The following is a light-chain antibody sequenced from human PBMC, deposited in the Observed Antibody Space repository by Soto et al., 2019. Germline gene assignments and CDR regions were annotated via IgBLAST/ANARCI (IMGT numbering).Light chain of an antibody. Sequence: NFMLTQPHSVSESPGKTVTISCTRSSGSIASNYVQWYQQRPGSAPTTVIYEDSQRPSGVPDRFSGSIDSSSNSASLTISGLKIEDEADYYCQSYDSSNAVFGGGTQLTVL. CDR1: SGSIASNY. CDR2: EDS. V-gene: IGLV6-57*03. CDR3: QSYDSSNAV. J-gene: IGLJ7*01.